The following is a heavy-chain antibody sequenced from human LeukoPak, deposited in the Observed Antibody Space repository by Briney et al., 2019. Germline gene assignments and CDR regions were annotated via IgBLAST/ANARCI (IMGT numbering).Heavy chain of an antibody. CDR3: ARGSYYYDSSGYYFDY. V-gene: IGHV3-21*01. CDR1: GFTFSSYS. D-gene: IGHD3-22*01. Sequence: GGSLRLSCAASGFTFSSYSMNWVRQAPGKGLEWVSSISSSGSYIYYADSVKGRFTISRDNSKNTLYLQMNSLRAEDTAVYYCARGSYYYDSSGYYFDYWGQGTLVTVSS. CDR2: ISSSGSYI. J-gene: IGHJ4*02.